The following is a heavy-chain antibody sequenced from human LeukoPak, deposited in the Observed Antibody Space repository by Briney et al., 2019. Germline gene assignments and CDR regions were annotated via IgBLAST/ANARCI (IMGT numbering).Heavy chain of an antibody. CDR3: TGNYYGSGSYADFDY. J-gene: IGHJ4*02. CDR2: IRSTANGYAT. V-gene: IGHV3-73*01. CDR1: GFTFSSSA. Sequence: GRSLRLSCAASGFTFSSSALHWVRQASGKGLEWVGRIRSTANGYATAYAASVKGRFTISRDDSKNTAYLQMDSLKTEDTAVYYCTGNYYGSGSYADFDYWGQGTLVTVSS. D-gene: IGHD3-10*01.